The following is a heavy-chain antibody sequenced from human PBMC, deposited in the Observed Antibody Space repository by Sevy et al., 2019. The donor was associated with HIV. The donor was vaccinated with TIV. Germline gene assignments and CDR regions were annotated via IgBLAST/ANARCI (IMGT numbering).Heavy chain of an antibody. CDR3: ARDGYYDFWSGYYRATPGWFDP. J-gene: IGHJ5*02. Sequence: ASVKVSCKASGYTFTSYGISWVRQAPGQGLEWMGWISAYNGNTNYAQKLQGRVTMTTDTSTSTASMELRSLRSDDTAVYYCARDGYYDFWSGYYRATPGWFDPWGQGTLVTVSS. D-gene: IGHD3-3*01. CDR1: GYTFTSYG. CDR2: ISAYNGNT. V-gene: IGHV1-18*01.